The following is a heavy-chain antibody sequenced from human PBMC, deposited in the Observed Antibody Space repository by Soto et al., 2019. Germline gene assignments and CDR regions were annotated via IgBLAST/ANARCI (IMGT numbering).Heavy chain of an antibody. CDR3: AKARCYTTDCYVLDS. CDR1: GFTFSSYG. Sequence: GGFLRLSCAASGFTFSSYGMHWVRQAPGKGLEWVAVIWYDGSNKYYADSVKGRFTISRDNSKSTLYLQMNSLRAEDTAMYYCAKARCYTTDCYVLDSWGQRTPVTDSS. V-gene: IGHV3-33*06. D-gene: IGHD3-16*02. J-gene: IGHJ5*01. CDR2: IWYDGSNK.